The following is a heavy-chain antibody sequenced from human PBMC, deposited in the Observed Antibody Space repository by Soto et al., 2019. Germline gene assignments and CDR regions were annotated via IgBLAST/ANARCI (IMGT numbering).Heavy chain of an antibody. J-gene: IGHJ3*02. Sequence: PSETLSLTCTVSGGSISSGGYYWSWIRQHPGKGLEWIGYIYYSGSTYYNPSLKSRVTISVDTSKNQFSLKLSSVTAADTAVYYCAREEKPDYAFDIWGQGTMVTVSS. CDR1: GGSISSGGYY. CDR3: AREEKPDYAFDI. D-gene: IGHD3-3*01. CDR2: IYYSGST. V-gene: IGHV4-31*03.